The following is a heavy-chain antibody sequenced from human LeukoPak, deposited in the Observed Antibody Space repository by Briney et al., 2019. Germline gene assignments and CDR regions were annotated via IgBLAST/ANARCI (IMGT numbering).Heavy chain of an antibody. D-gene: IGHD3-9*01. Sequence: SETLSLTCTVSGGSISSGGYYWSWIRQPPGKGLEWIGYIYHSGSTYYNPSLKSRVTISVDRSKNQFSLKLSSVTAADTAVYYCASRTYYDILTGPYAFDIWGQGTMVTVSS. CDR3: ASRTYYDILTGPYAFDI. CDR2: IYHSGST. V-gene: IGHV4-30-2*01. J-gene: IGHJ3*02. CDR1: GGSISSGGYY.